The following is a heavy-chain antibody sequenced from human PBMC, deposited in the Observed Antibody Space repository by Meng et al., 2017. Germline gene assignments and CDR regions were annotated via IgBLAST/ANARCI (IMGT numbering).Heavy chain of an antibody. CDR1: GGSISSGGYY. CDR2: IYYSGST. V-gene: IGHV4-31*01. Sequence: RQESGPGLVNPSQTLSPTCTVSGGSISSGGYYWSWIRQHPGKGLEWIGYIYYSGSTYYNPSLKSLVTISVDTSKNQFSLKLSSVTAADTAVYYCARVHYYDSSGYNNWYFDLWGRGTLVTVSS. J-gene: IGHJ2*01. CDR3: ARVHYYDSSGYNNWYFDL. D-gene: IGHD3-22*01.